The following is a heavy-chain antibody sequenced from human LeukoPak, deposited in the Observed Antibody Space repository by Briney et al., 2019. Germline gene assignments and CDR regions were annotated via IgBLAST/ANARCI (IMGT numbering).Heavy chain of an antibody. Sequence: QSGGSLRLSCAASGFTFSSYGMHWVRQAPGKGLEWVAFIRYDGSNKYYADSVKGRFTISRDNSKNTLYLQMGSLRAEDMAVYYCARGDTDIVVVPTAPDYWGQGILVTVSS. CDR2: IRYDGSNK. D-gene: IGHD2-2*01. J-gene: IGHJ4*02. CDR3: ARGDTDIVVVPTAPDY. CDR1: GFTFSSYG. V-gene: IGHV3-30*02.